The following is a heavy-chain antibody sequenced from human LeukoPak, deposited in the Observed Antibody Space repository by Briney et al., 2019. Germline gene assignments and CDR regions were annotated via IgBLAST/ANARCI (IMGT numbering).Heavy chain of an antibody. J-gene: IGHJ6*03. CDR3: ARDSLYYHYYYMDV. V-gene: IGHV4-34*01. D-gene: IGHD2-15*01. CDR2: INHSGST. CDR1: GGSFSGYY. Sequence: PSETLSLTCAVYGGSFSGYYWSWIRQPPGKGLEWIGEINHSGSTNYNPSLKSRVTISVDTSKNQFSLKLSSVTAADTAVYYCARDSLYYHYYYMDVWGKGTTVTVXS.